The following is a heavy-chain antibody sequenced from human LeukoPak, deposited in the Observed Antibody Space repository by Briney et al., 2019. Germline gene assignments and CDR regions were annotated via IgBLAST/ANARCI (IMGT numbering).Heavy chain of an antibody. Sequence: SETLSLTCAVYGGSFSGYYWSWIRQPPGKGLEWIGEINHSGSTNYDPSLKSRVTISVDTSKNQFSLKLSSVTAADTAVYYCAREFPGSGSSYFDYWGQRTLVTVSS. D-gene: IGHD3-10*01. CDR2: INHSGST. CDR3: AREFPGSGSSYFDY. V-gene: IGHV4-34*01. J-gene: IGHJ4*02. CDR1: GGSFSGYY.